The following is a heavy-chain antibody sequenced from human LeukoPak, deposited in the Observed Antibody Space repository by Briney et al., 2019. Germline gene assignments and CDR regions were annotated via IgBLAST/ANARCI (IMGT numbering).Heavy chain of an antibody. CDR1: GYTFTSYG. V-gene: IGHV1-18*01. CDR3: ARGYYDSSVAGVDY. D-gene: IGHD3-22*01. CDR2: ISAYNGNT. Sequence: ASVKVSCKASGYTFTSYGISWVRRAPGQGLEWMGWISAYNGNTNYAQKLQGRVTMTTDTSTSTAYMELRSLRSDDTAVYYCARGYYDSSVAGVDYWGQGTLVTVSS. J-gene: IGHJ4*02.